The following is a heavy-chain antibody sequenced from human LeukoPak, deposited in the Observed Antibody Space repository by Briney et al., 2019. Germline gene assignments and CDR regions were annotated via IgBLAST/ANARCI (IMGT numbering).Heavy chain of an antibody. J-gene: IGHJ2*01. CDR3: ARHVRWPQLTLYFDI. Sequence: SETLSLTCTVSRGSISTTSYYWGWIRQSPGKGLEWIGGIYYSGSTSYNPSLNSRVTMSVDTSKKQFSLRLSSVTAADTAVYYCARHVRWPQLTLYFDIWGRGTLVTVSS. D-gene: IGHD5-24*01. CDR2: IYYSGST. CDR1: RGSISTTSYY. V-gene: IGHV4-39*01.